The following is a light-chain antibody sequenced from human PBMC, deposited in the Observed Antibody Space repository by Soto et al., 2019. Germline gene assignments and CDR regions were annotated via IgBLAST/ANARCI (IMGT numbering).Light chain of an antibody. CDR2: GAS. CDR3: QQYGYSPYT. V-gene: IGKV3-20*01. J-gene: IGKJ2*01. CDR1: RSVSSRF. Sequence: EIMLTQSPGTLSLSPGERATLSCWASRSVSSRFLAWYQQKPGQAPRVLIYGASSRATGIPDRFSGSGSGSDFTLTISRLEPEDFEVYYCQQYGYSPYTFGQGTKVEIK.